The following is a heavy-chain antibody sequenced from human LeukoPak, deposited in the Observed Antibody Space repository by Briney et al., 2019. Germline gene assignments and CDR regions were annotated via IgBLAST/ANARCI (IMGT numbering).Heavy chain of an antibody. D-gene: IGHD4-23*01. Sequence: GGSLRLSCAASGFTFSSYGMHWVRQAPGKGLEWVAVISYDGSNKYYADSVKGRFTISRDNSKNTLYLQMNSLRAEDTAVYYCAGQSGRWELYDPFHIWGQGTMVTVSS. CDR2: ISYDGSNK. CDR1: GFTFSSYG. CDR3: AGQSGRWELYDPFHI. J-gene: IGHJ3*02. V-gene: IGHV3-30*03.